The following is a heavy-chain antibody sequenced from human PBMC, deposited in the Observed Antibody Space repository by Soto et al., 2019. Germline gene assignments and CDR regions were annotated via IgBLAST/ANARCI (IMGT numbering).Heavy chain of an antibody. CDR1: GGTFSSYA. Sequence: QVQLVQSGAEVKKPGSSVKVSCKASGGTFSSYAISWVRQAPGQGLEWMGGIIPIFGTANYAQKFQGRVTITADESTSTAYMELSSLRSEDTAVYYCARDPDSRLTIFGVAPDPAHTPGHYYYGMDVWGQGTTVTVSS. CDR2: IIPIFGTA. V-gene: IGHV1-69*12. CDR3: ARDPDSRLTIFGVAPDPAHTPGHYYYGMDV. D-gene: IGHD3-3*01. J-gene: IGHJ6*02.